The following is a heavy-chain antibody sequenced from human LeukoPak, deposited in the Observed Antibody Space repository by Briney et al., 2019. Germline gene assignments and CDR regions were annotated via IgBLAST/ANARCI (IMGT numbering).Heavy chain of an antibody. V-gene: IGHV3-30*18. Sequence: GGSLRLSCAASGFTFNSFGIHWVRQAPGKGLEWVAVISNDGSNQYYADSVKGRFTISRDNSRSTLYLQMNSLRIEDTAVYYCAKALVATASYFDYWGQGTRVTVS. CDR3: AKALVATASYFDY. CDR1: GFTFNSFG. CDR2: ISNDGSNQ. D-gene: IGHD5-12*01. J-gene: IGHJ4*02.